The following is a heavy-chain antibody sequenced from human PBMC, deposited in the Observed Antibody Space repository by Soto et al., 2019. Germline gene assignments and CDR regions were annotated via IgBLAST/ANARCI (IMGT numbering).Heavy chain of an antibody. J-gene: IGHJ5*02. Sequence: GASVKVSCKASGYTFTSYGISWVRQAPGQGLEWMAWISAYNGNTNYAQKLQGRVTMTTDTSTSTAYMELRSLRSDDTAVYYCARTSGVSRWTWYNWFDPWGQGTLVTVSS. V-gene: IGHV1-18*01. D-gene: IGHD6-13*01. CDR2: ISAYNGNT. CDR1: GYTFTSYG. CDR3: ARTSGVSRWTWYNWFDP.